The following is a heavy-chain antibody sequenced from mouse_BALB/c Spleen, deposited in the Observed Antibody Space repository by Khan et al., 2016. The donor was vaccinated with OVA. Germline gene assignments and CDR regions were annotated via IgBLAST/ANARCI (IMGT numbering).Heavy chain of an antibody. J-gene: IGHJ2*01. D-gene: IGHD1-1*01. CDR3: ATSYYYGYYFDY. CDR2: ISGDSSTI. CDR1: GFTFSSYG. Sequence: EVELVESGGGLVQPGGSQKLSCAASGFTFSSYGMHWVRQAPEKGLEWVAYISGDSSTIYYADTVKGRFTISRDNPKNTLFLQMTSLRSEDTAMYYCATSYYYGYYFDYWGQGTTLTVSS. V-gene: IGHV5-17*02.